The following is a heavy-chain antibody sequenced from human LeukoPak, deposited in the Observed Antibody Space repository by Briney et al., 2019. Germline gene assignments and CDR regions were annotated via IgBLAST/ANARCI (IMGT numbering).Heavy chain of an antibody. CDR1: GGSISSYY. V-gene: IGHV4-4*07. J-gene: IGHJ6*03. CDR3: ARDSSSPRTNYYYMDV. Sequence: SETLSLTCTVSGGSISSYYWSWIRQPAGKGLEWIGRIYTSGSTNYNPSLKSRVTMSVDTSKNQFSLKLSSVTAADTAVYYCARDSSSPRTNYYYMDVWGKGTTVTVSS. CDR2: IYTSGST. D-gene: IGHD6-13*01.